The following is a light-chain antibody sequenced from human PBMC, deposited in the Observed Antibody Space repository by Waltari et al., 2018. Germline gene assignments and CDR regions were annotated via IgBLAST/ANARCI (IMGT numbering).Light chain of an antibody. CDR2: NTA. J-gene: IGLJ3*02. V-gene: IGLV7-43*01. CDR1: TGAVTRGYY. CDR3: LLYYGGTQLRV. Sequence: HTVVTQEHSLTVSPGGTVTLTCAYSTGAVTRGYYSNWLQQKPGQAPRALIYNTADKHSWTPAWFSCSLLGGKAALTLSGVQPEDEADYYCLLYYGGTQLRVFGGGTKLTVL.